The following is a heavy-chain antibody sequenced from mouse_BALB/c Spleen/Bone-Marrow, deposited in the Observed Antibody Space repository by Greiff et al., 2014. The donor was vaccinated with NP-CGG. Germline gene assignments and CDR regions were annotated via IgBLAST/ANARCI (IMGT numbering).Heavy chain of an antibody. CDR2: IFPGNVNT. Sequence: VQLKESGPELVKPGASVRISCKASGYTFTSYYIHWVKQRPGQGLEWIGWIFPGNVNTKYNEKFKGKATLTADKSSSTAYMQLSSLTSEDSAVYFCARDTMDYWGQRTSVTVSS. CDR3: ARDTMDY. CDR1: GYTFTSYY. V-gene: IGHV1S56*01. J-gene: IGHJ4*01.